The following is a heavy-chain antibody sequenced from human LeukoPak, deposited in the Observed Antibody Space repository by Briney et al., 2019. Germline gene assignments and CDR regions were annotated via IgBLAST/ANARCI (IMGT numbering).Heavy chain of an antibody. CDR1: GGSISTYY. CDR2: IYYSGST. D-gene: IGHD6-19*01. Sequence: PSETLSLTCTVSGGSISTYYWSWIRQPPGKGLEWIGYIYYSGSTNYNPSLKSRVSISAGTSKNQFSLKLSSVTAADTAVYYCARVTAVAGFTNLDYWGQGTLVTVSS. CDR3: ARVTAVAGFTNLDY. V-gene: IGHV4-59*01. J-gene: IGHJ4*02.